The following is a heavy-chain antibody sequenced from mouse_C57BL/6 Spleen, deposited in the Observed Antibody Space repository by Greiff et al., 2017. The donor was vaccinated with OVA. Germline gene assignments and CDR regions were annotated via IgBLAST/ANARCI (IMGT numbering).Heavy chain of an antibody. CDR1: GYTFTDYE. J-gene: IGHJ4*01. CDR3: TNRQLRLHYYAMDY. CDR2: IDPATGGT. V-gene: IGHV1-15*01. Sequence: VQLQQSGAELVRPGASVTLSCKASGYTFTDYEMHWVKQTPVHGLEWIGAIDPATGGTAYNQKFKGKAILTADKSSSTAYMELRSLTSEDSAVYYCTNRQLRLHYYAMDYWGQGTSVTVSS. D-gene: IGHD3-2*02.